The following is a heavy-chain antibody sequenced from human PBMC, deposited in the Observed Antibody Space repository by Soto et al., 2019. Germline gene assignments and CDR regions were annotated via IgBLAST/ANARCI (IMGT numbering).Heavy chain of an antibody. CDR2: IYTSGGT. V-gene: IGHV4-4*07. D-gene: IGHD6-19*01. Sequence: SETLSLTCTVSGGSFSSYYWSWIRQPAGKGLEWIGRIYTSGGTNYNPSLKSRVAMSVDTSKKKFSLKLSSVTAADTAVYYCARGAVAGVDYGMDVWGRGTTVTVSS. CDR3: ARGAVAGVDYGMDV. CDR1: GGSFSSYY. J-gene: IGHJ6*02.